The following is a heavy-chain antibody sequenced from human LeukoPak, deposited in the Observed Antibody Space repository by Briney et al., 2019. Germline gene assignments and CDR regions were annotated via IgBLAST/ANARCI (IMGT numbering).Heavy chain of an antibody. Sequence: GGSLRLSCAASGFTSSSYAMSWVRQAPGKGLEWVSAIRGSGGTTFYADSVKGRFTISRDNSKNTLYLQMNSLRAEDTAVYYCAKDLAVGGNWGQGALVTVSS. CDR2: IRGSGGTT. D-gene: IGHD3-16*01. CDR3: AKDLAVGGN. J-gene: IGHJ4*02. CDR1: GFTSSSYA. V-gene: IGHV3-23*01.